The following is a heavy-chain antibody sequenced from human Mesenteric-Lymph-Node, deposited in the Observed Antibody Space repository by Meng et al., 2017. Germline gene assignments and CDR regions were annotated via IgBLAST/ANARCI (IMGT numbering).Heavy chain of an antibody. CDR1: GFTFTDYY. J-gene: IGHJ5*02. V-gene: IGHV1-2*06. CDR2: INPSIGGT. Sequence: ASVKVSCKASGFTFTDYYIYWMRQAPGQGLECMGRINPSIGGTTYAQKFQGRVTMTRDTSISTVYMELSALTTDDTAVYYCVRDRSGLNWFDPWGQGTL. D-gene: IGHD3-16*02. CDR3: VRDRSGLNWFDP.